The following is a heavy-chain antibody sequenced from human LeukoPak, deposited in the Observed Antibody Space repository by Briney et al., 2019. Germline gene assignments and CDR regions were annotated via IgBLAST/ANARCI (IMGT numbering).Heavy chain of an antibody. D-gene: IGHD3-22*01. Sequence: GGSLRLSCAASGFTFSSYPMSWVRQAPGKGLEWVSGISGSDNRTYYTDSVEGRFTISRDNSKNTLYLQMNSLRAEDTAVYYCAKDSRQASEVYYYDSSGYYYFDYWGQGTLVTVSS. V-gene: IGHV3-23*01. CDR2: ISGSDNRT. CDR1: GFTFSSYP. CDR3: AKDSRQASEVYYYDSSGYYYFDY. J-gene: IGHJ4*02.